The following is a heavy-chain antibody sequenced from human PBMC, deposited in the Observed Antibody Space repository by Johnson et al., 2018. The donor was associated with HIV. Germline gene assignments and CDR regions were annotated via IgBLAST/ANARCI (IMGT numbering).Heavy chain of an antibody. D-gene: IGHD3-9*01. CDR2: IFSVGDV. J-gene: IGHJ3*01. CDR1: GFTVSSNS. CDR3: ARDGRDLVTRGSFDV. Sequence: VQLVESGGGLVQPGGSLRLSCEASGFTVSSNSLSWVRQAPGKGLEWVSVIFSVGDVYYADSVKGRFTISRDNSKNMVYLQMNSLRPEDTAVYYCARDGRDLVTRGSFDVWGQGTVVTVSS. V-gene: IGHV3-66*02.